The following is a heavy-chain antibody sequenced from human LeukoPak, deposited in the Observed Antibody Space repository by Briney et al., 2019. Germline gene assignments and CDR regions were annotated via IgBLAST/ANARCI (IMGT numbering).Heavy chain of an antibody. CDR2: IKQDGSET. D-gene: IGHD5-18*01. CDR3: AKEYGYTYGEFDY. V-gene: IGHV3-7*01. J-gene: IGHJ4*02. Sequence: TGGSLRLSCAASGFTFSNFWMTWVRQAPGKGLEWVANIKQDGSETYYVDSVKGRFTISRDNAKNSLYLQMNSLRAEDTAVYYCAKEYGYTYGEFDYWGQGTLVTVSS. CDR1: GFTFSNFW.